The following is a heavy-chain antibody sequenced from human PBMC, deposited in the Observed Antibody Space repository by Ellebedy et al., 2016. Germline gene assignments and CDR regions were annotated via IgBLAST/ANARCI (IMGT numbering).Heavy chain of an antibody. D-gene: IGHD1-20*01. Sequence: ASVKVSCXASGYTFTSYDINWVRQATGQGLEWMGWMNPNSGNTGYAQKFQDRVTMTRNTSISTAYMELSSLRSEDTAMYYCARDGHTLTGTYVDYWGQGTLVTVSS. CDR1: GYTFTSYD. J-gene: IGHJ4*02. CDR2: MNPNSGNT. CDR3: ARDGHTLTGTYVDY. V-gene: IGHV1-8*01.